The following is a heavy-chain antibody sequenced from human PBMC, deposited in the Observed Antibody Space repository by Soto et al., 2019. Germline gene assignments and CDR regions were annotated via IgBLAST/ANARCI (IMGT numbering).Heavy chain of an antibody. CDR3: AKGVWFGELWLSPYYYYMDV. Sequence: GGSLRLSCAASGFTFSSYAMSWVRQAPGKGLEWVSAISGSGGSTYYADSVKGRFTISRDNSKNTLYLQMNSLRAEDTAVYYCAKGVWFGELWLSPYYYYMDVWGKGTTVTVSS. D-gene: IGHD3-10*01. J-gene: IGHJ6*03. CDR2: ISGSGGST. V-gene: IGHV3-23*01. CDR1: GFTFSSYA.